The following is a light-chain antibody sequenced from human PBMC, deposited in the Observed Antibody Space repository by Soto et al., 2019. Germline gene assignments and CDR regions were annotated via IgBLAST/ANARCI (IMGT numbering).Light chain of an antibody. CDR2: AAS. CDR1: QNIDIS. J-gene: IGKJ1*01. Sequence: DIQMTQSPSTLSASVGDRVTITCRASQNIDISLAWFQQRPGQAPKVLIYAASGLASGVPSTFSGSGSGTEFTLTISSLQPDDFATYFSQHYDTFSWAFGQGTKV. V-gene: IGKV1-5*01. CDR3: QHYDTFSWA.